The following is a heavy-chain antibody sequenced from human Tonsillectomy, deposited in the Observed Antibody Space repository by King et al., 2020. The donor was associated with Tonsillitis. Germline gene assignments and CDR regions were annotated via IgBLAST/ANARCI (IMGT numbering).Heavy chain of an antibody. CDR1: GYSVSSDYY. J-gene: IGHJ4*02. D-gene: IGHD5-24*01. CDR2: VYHTGST. Sequence: QLQESGPGLVKPSETLSLTCTVSGYSVSSDYYWGWIRQPPGKGLDWIGCVYHTGSTYYNPSLKSRVTILVDTSKNQFSLKLRSVTAADTAVYYCASEGLMATIPDYWGQGTLVTVSS. CDR3: ASEGLMATIPDY. V-gene: IGHV4-38-2*02.